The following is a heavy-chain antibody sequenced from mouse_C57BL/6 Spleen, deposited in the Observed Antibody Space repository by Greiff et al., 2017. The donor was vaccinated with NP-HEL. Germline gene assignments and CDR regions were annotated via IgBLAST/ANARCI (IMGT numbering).Heavy chain of an antibody. J-gene: IGHJ2*01. V-gene: IGHV1-64*01. CDR2: IHPNSGST. CDR3: ARGRGFYFDY. CDR1: GYTFTSYW. Sequence: VQLQESGAELVKPGASVKLSCKASGYTFTSYWMHWVKQRPGQGLEWIGMIHPNSGSTNYNEKFKSKATLTVDKSSSTAYMQLSSLTSEDSAVYYCARGRGFYFDYWGQGTTLTVSS.